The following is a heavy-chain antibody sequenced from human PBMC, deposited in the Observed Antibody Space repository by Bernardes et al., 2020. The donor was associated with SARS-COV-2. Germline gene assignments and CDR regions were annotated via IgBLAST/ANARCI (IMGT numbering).Heavy chain of an antibody. CDR2: ISESSNST. CDR1: GFTFSSYS. Sequence: GGSLRLSCAASGFTFSSYSMNWVRQAPGKGLEWVSSISESSNSTYYADSVKGRFIISRDNAKKSLYLQMSSLRAGDTAVYYCAETSSLDALDIWGQGTMVTVSS. CDR3: AETSSLDALDI. J-gene: IGHJ3*02. D-gene: IGHD2-2*01. V-gene: IGHV3-21*01.